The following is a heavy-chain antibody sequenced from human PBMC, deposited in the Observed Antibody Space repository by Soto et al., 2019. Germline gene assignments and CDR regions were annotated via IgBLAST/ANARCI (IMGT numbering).Heavy chain of an antibody. J-gene: IGHJ4*02. CDR3: ARLRRIRLGELSPKYCFDY. V-gene: IGHV4-39*01. Sequence: SETLSLTCTVSGGSISSSSYYWGWIRQPPGKGLEWIGSIYYSGSTYYNPSLKSRVTISVDTSKNQFSLKLSSVTAADTAVYYCARLRRIRLGELSPKYCFDYWGQGTLVTVSS. CDR1: GGSISSSSYY. CDR2: IYYSGST. D-gene: IGHD3-16*02.